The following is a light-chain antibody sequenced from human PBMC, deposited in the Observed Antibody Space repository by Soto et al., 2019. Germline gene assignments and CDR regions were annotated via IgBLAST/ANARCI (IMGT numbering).Light chain of an antibody. V-gene: IGLV2-14*01. Sequence: QSALTQPPSASGSLGQSITISCTGTSSDIGTYIYVSWYLQHPGKAPKLLIYEVGNRPSGVSNRFSGSKSGTTASLTISGLQAEDEADYYCSSYTSSNSVVFGGGTKVTVL. CDR2: EVG. CDR3: SSYTSSNSVV. J-gene: IGLJ2*01. CDR1: SSDIGTYIY.